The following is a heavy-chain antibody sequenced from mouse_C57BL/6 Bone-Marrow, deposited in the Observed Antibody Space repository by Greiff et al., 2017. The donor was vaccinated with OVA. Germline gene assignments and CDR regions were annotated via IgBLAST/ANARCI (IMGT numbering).Heavy chain of an antibody. Sequence: QVQLQQSGAELVRPGTSVKMSCKASGYTFTNYWIGWAKQRPGHGLEWIGDIYPGGGYTNYNEKFKGKATLTADKSSSTAYMQFSSLTSEDSAIYYCASRDSSGFYYFDYWGQGTTLTVSS. CDR3: ASRDSSGFYYFDY. V-gene: IGHV1-63*01. D-gene: IGHD3-2*02. CDR1: GYTFTNYW. J-gene: IGHJ2*01. CDR2: IYPGGGYT.